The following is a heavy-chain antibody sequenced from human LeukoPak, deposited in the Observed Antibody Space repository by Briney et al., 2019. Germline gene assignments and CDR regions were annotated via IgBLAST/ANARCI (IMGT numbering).Heavy chain of an antibody. CDR3: ARDYYDSSGYYYNAFDI. D-gene: IGHD3-22*01. V-gene: IGHV4-39*07. J-gene: IGHJ3*02. CDR1: GGSISSSSYY. CDR2: IYYSGST. Sequence: SETLSLTCTVSGGSISSSSYYWGWIRQPPGKGLEWIGCIYYSGSTYYNPSLKSRVTMSVDTSKNQFSLKLSSVTAADTAVYYCARDYYDSSGYYYNAFDIWGQGTMVTVSS.